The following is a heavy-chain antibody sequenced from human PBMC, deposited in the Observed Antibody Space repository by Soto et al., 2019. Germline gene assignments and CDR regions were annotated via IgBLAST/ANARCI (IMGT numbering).Heavy chain of an antibody. V-gene: IGHV1-8*01. Sequence: ASVKVSCKASGYTSTSYDINWVRQATGQGLEWMGWMNPNSGNTGYAQKFQGRVTMTRNTSISTAYMELSSLRSEDTAVYYCARGPYSSSWYSYYYYYGMDVWGQGTTVTVSS. J-gene: IGHJ6*02. CDR2: MNPNSGNT. D-gene: IGHD6-13*01. CDR3: ARGPYSSSWYSYYYYYGMDV. CDR1: GYTSTSYD.